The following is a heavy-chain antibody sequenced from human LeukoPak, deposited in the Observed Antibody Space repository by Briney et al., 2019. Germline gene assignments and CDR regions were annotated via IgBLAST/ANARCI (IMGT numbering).Heavy chain of an antibody. J-gene: IGHJ6*02. Sequence: SVKVSCKSSGGTFSSSAISWVRQAPGQGLEWMGGIIPIFGTANYAQKFQGRVTITADESTSTAYMELSSLRSEDTAVYYCARGGAFDGMDVWGQGTTVAVSS. V-gene: IGHV1-69*13. D-gene: IGHD1-26*01. CDR1: GGTFSSSA. CDR3: ARGGAFDGMDV. CDR2: IIPIFGTA.